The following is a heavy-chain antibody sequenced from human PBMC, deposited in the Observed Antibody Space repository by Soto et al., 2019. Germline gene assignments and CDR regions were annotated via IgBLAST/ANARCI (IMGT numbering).Heavy chain of an antibody. Sequence: SVKGSCKASGGGFSSDAISRVRQAPGQGLEWMGGIIPIFGTANYAQKFQGRVTITADESTSTAYMELSSLRSEDTAVYYCARSDYYDILTGYYEPLAYWGQGTLVTVSS. D-gene: IGHD3-9*01. CDR1: GGGFSSDA. V-gene: IGHV1-69*13. CDR3: ARSDYYDILTGYYEPLAY. CDR2: IIPIFGTA. J-gene: IGHJ4*02.